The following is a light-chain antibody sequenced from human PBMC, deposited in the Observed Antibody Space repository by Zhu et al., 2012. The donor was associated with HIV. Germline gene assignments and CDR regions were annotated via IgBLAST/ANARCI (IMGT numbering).Light chain of an antibody. CDR2: GAS. J-gene: IGKJ2*01. CDR1: ESVRSRY. CDR3: QQYSGSSWYT. Sequence: DIVLTQSPGTLSLSPGERATLSCRASESVRSRYLAWYQQKPGQAPRLLIYGASSRATGIPDRFSGSGSGTDFTLTISRLEPEDFAVYYCQQYSGSSWYTFGQGTKLEI. V-gene: IGKV3-20*01.